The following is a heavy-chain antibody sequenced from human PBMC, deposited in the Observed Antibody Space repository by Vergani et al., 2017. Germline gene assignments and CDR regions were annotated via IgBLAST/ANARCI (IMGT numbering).Heavy chain of an antibody. J-gene: IGHJ6*02. CDR1: GFTFNSYG. CDR3: AKDGSNGGGNNPGNYYGMDV. Sequence: QVQLVESGGGVVQPGGSLRLSCAASGFTFNSYGMHWVRQAPGKGLEWVASIRSDESRRYYGDSMEGPFTISRDNSKNTLYLKMNSLGAEDTAVYYCAKDGSNGGGNNPGNYYGMDVWAKGPRSPSP. D-gene: IGHD3-16*01. CDR2: IRSDESRR. V-gene: IGHV3-30*02.